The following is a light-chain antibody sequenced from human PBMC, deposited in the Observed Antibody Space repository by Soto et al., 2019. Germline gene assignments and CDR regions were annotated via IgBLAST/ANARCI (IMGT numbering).Light chain of an antibody. Sequence: AIQMTQSPSSLSASVGDRVTITCRASQGIRNDLGWYQQKPGKAPNLLIYXXXXXXXXVPSRFSGSGSGTXXTLTIXXLXXEDFATYYCLQDYNYPRTFGQGTKVDIK. CDR3: LQDYNYPRT. V-gene: IGKV1-6*01. J-gene: IGKJ1*01. CDR1: QGIRND. CDR2: XXX.